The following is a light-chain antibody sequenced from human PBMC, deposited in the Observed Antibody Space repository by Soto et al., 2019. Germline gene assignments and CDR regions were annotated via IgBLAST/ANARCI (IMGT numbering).Light chain of an antibody. J-gene: IGKJ1*01. CDR2: DVS. V-gene: IGKV3-20*01. CDR1: QSVSSNY. CDR3: QQYGISPT. Sequence: DIVLTQSPGTLSLSPGERATLSCRSSQSVSSNYLAWYQQKPDQAPRLVIYDVSGRATGIPDRFSGSGSGTDFTLTIRRLEPEDSEVYYCQQYGISPTFGQGTKVEIK.